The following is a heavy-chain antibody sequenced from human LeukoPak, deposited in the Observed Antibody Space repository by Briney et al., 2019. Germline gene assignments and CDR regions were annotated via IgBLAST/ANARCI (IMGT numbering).Heavy chain of an antibody. V-gene: IGHV3-11*06. J-gene: IGHJ4*02. CDR3: ARGARVRGGTFDY. Sequence: PGGSLRLSRAPSGFTSSDYYMSWIREDPGKGPERVSYISSSSSYTNYADSVKGRFTISRDNAKNSLYQQMNSLRAEDTAVYYYARGARVRGGTFDYWGQGTLVTVSS. D-gene: IGHD3-10*01. CDR2: ISSSSSYT. CDR1: GFTSSDYY.